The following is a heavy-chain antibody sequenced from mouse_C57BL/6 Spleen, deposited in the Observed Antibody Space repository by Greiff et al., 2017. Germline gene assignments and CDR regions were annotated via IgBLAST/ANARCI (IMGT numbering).Heavy chain of an antibody. J-gene: IGHJ4*01. CDR3: ARDQGNYPYAMDY. Sequence: EVQRVESEGGLVQPGSSMKLSCTASGFTFSDYYMAWVRQVPEKGLEWVANINYDGSSTYYLDSLKSRFIISRDNAKNILYLQMSSLKSEDTATYYCARDQGNYPYAMDYWGQGTSVTVSS. D-gene: IGHD2-1*01. V-gene: IGHV5-16*01. CDR1: GFTFSDYY. CDR2: INYDGSST.